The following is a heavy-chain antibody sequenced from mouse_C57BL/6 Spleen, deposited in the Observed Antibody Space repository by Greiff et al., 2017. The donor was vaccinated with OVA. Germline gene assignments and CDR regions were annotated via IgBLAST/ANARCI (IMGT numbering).Heavy chain of an antibody. Sequence: QVQLKESGPGLVQPSQSLSITCTVSGFSLTSYGVHWVRQSPGKGLEWLGVIWRGGSTDYNAAFISRLSISKDNSKSQVFFKMNSLQADDTAIYYCARNDMERFAYWGQGTLVTVSA. CDR1: GFSLTSYG. J-gene: IGHJ3*01. CDR2: IWRGGST. CDR3: ARNDMERFAY. V-gene: IGHV2-2*01.